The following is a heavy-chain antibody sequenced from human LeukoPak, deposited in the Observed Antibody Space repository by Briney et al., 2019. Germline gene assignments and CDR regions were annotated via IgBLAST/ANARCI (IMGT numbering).Heavy chain of an antibody. D-gene: IGHD3-3*01. V-gene: IGHV1-8*01. J-gene: IGHJ4*02. Sequence: ASVKVSCKASGYTFTSYDINWVRQATRQGLEWMGWMNPNSGNTGYAQKFQGRVTMTRNTSISTAYMELSSLRSEDTAVYYCARARRILEWLFQPPDYWGQGTLVTVSS. CDR3: ARARRILEWLFQPPDY. CDR2: MNPNSGNT. CDR1: GYTFTSYD.